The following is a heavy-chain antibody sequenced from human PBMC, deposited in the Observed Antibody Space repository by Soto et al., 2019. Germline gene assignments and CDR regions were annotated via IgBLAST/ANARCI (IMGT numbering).Heavy chain of an antibody. CDR1: GFIFTNYA. Sequence: GGSLRLSCAASGFIFTNYAMNWVRQAPGKGLEWVSVIGGRGNSAYYADSVQGRFTISRDNSKNTLSLQTSSLTADDTAIYYCVREGRGSFDFWGRGTMVTVSS. CDR2: IGGRGNSA. CDR3: VREGRGSFDF. D-gene: IGHD5-12*01. J-gene: IGHJ3*01. V-gene: IGHV3-23*01.